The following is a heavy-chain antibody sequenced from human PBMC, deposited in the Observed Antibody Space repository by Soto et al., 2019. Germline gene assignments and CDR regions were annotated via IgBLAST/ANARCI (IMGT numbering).Heavy chain of an antibody. D-gene: IGHD2-2*01. CDR2: IWYDGSNK. Sequence: GGSLRLSCAASGFTFSSYGMHWVRQAPGKGLEWVAVIWYDGSNKYYADSVKGRFTISRDNSKNTLYLQMNSLRAEDTAVYYCARGYCSSTSCSYYYYGMDVWGQGTTVTVSS. J-gene: IGHJ6*02. V-gene: IGHV3-33*01. CDR1: GFTFSSYG. CDR3: ARGYCSSTSCSYYYYGMDV.